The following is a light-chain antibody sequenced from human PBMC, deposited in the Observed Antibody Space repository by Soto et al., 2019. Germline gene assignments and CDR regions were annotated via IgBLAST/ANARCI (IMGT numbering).Light chain of an antibody. CDR1: QSVSGD. CDR3: QQYNSYSWT. J-gene: IGKJ1*01. V-gene: IGKV3-15*01. Sequence: ETVMTQSPATLSVSPGERATLSCRASQSVSGDLAWYEQKPGQAPRLLIFAASTRATSVPARFTGSRSGTEFTLTISSLKPDDFATYYCQQYNSYSWTFGQGTKVDIK. CDR2: AAS.